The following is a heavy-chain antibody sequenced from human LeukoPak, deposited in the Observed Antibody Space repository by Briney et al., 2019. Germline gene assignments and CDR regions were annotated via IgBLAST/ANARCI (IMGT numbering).Heavy chain of an antibody. J-gene: IGHJ4*02. CDR2: ISYDGSNK. D-gene: IGHD5-18*01. CDR3: VKDIRRGYNFCYDQFAY. Sequence: GGSLRLSCAASGFTFSSYGMHWVRQAPGKGLEWVAVISYDGSNKYYADSVKGRFTISRDNSKNTLYLQMNSLKPEDTALYYCVKDIRRGYNFCYDQFAYWGQGTLVTVSS. V-gene: IGHV3-30*18. CDR1: GFTFSSYG.